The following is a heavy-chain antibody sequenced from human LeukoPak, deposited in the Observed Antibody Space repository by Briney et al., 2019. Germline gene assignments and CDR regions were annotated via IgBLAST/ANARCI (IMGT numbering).Heavy chain of an antibody. Sequence: ASVNVSCKASGYTFTSYAMHWVRQAPGQRLEWMGWINAGNGNTKYSQKFQGRVTITRDTSASTAYMELSSLRSEDTAVYYCARVQLVLGAFDIWGQGTMVTVSS. V-gene: IGHV1-3*01. CDR3: ARVQLVLGAFDI. CDR1: GYTFTSYA. J-gene: IGHJ3*02. D-gene: IGHD6-13*01. CDR2: INAGNGNT.